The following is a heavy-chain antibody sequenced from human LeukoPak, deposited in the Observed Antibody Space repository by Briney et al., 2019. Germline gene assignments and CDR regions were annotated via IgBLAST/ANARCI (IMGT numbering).Heavy chain of an antibody. CDR3: ARSTFTYYDSSGYCDY. CDR1: GFTFDDYA. J-gene: IGHJ4*02. V-gene: IGHV3-9*01. D-gene: IGHD3-22*01. CDR2: ISWNSGSI. Sequence: GRSLRLSCAASGFTFDDYAMHWVRQAPGKGLEWVSGISWNSGSIGYADSVKGRFTISRDNAKNSLYLQMNSLRAEDTALYYCARSTFTYYDSSGYCDYWGQGTLVTVS.